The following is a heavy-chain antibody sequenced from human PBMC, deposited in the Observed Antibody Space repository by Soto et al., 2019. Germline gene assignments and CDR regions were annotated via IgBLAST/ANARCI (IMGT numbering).Heavy chain of an antibody. D-gene: IGHD2-2*01. V-gene: IGHV1-18*04. CDR1: GYTFTSYG. CDR3: ASDSLGYGSSTSCAEKVWFDP. J-gene: IGHJ5*02. Sequence: ASVKVSCKASGYTFTSYGISWVRQAPGQGLEWMGWISAYNGNTNYAQKLQGRVTMTTDTSTSTAYMELRSLRSEDTAVCYCASDSLGYGSSTSCAEKVWFDPWGQGTLVTVSS. CDR2: ISAYNGNT.